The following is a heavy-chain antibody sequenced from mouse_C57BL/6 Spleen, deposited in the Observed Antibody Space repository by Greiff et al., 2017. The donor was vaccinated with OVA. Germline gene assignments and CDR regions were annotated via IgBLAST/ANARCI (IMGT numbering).Heavy chain of an antibody. J-gene: IGHJ2*01. D-gene: IGHD2-1*01. CDR1: GYAFSSSW. CDR3: ERDGNYSDE. Sequence: QVQLQQSGPELVKPGASVKISCKASGYAFSSSWMNWVKQRPGKGLEWIGRIYPGDGDTNYNGKFKGKATLTADKSSSPAYMQLSSLTSEETGVDYRERDGNYSDEGGKGTTRTV. CDR2: IYPGDGDT. V-gene: IGHV1-82*01.